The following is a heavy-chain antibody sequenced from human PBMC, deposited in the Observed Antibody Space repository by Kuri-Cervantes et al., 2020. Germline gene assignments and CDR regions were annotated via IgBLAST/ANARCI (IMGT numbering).Heavy chain of an antibody. CDR1: GGSISSYY. CDR2: IYYSGST. D-gene: IGHD2-2*01. CDR3: ASVMEGCSSTSCYDAFDI. V-gene: IGHV4-59*01. Sequence: SETLSLTCTVSGGSISSYYWSWIRQPPGKGLEWIGYIYYSGSTNYNPSLESRVTISVDTSKNQFSLKLSSVTAADTAVYYCASVMEGCSSTSCYDAFDIWGQGTMVTVSS. J-gene: IGHJ3*02.